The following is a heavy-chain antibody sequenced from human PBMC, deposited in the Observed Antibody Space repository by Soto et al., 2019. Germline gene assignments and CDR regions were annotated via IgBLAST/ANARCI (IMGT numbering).Heavy chain of an antibody. D-gene: IGHD6-13*01. CDR2: INPTSGHI. CDR3: ARGFSAGKGSPPDF. V-gene: IGHV3-11*05. J-gene: IGHJ4*02. Sequence: QVPLVESGGGLVKPGGSLRLSCAASGFIFSHYYMSWVRQAPGKGLEWISYINPTSGHINYANSVRGRFIISRDNSKNTLYLQMSSLRAEDTAVYYCARGFSAGKGSPPDFWGQGSLVTVSS. CDR1: GFIFSHYY.